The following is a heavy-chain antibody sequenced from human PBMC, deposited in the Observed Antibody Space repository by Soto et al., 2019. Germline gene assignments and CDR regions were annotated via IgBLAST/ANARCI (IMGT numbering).Heavy chain of an antibody. Sequence: GASVKVSCKASGGTFSSYAISWVRQAPGQGLEWMGGIIPIFGTANYAQKFQGRVTITADESTSTAYMELSSLRSEDTAVYYCAREGTDCSSTSCSMYFDYWGQGTLVTVSS. V-gene: IGHV1-69*13. CDR1: GGTFSSYA. CDR3: AREGTDCSSTSCSMYFDY. J-gene: IGHJ4*02. D-gene: IGHD2-2*01. CDR2: IIPIFGTA.